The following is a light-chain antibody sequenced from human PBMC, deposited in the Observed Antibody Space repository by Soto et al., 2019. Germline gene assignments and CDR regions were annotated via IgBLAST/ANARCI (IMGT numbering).Light chain of an antibody. CDR3: QQRSSWPALT. J-gene: IGKJ4*01. Sequence: EIVLTQSPATLSLSPGERATLSCRASQSVSSYLAWYQQKPGQAPRLLIYDASNRATGIPARFSGSGSGTDFTLTISSLEPEDFAVYYCQQRSSWPALTFGGGTKVDIK. CDR1: QSVSSY. V-gene: IGKV3-11*01. CDR2: DAS.